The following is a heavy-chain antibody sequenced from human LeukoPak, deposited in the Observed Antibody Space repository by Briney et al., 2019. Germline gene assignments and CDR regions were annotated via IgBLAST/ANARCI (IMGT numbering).Heavy chain of an antibody. CDR1: GGSFNDYY. CDR2: INHSAST. D-gene: IGHD3-22*01. J-gene: IGHJ5*02. CDR3: ARADHSSGGLARFDP. V-gene: IGHV4-34*01. Sequence: SETLSLTCAVYGGSFNDYYWSWIRQPSGKGLEWIGEINHSASTNYNPSLKSRVTMSVDTSKNQFSLKMTSVTAADTALYYCARADHSSGGLARFDPWGQGTLVTVSS.